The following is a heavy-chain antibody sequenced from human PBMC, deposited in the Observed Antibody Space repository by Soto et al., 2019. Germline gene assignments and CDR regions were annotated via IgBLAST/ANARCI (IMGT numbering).Heavy chain of an antibody. CDR2: ILVDGRT. CDR1: GFTFSSYA. J-gene: IGHJ3*01. V-gene: IGHV3-23*01. Sequence: GGSLRLSCAASGFTFSSYAMSWVRQAPGKGLEWVSTILVDGRTFYVDSVKGRFTISRDSSQNTVYLQMNSLTAGDTALYYCAKATATGGGAFDFCGQGTMVTVS. CDR3: AKATATGGGAFDF. D-gene: IGHD2-8*02.